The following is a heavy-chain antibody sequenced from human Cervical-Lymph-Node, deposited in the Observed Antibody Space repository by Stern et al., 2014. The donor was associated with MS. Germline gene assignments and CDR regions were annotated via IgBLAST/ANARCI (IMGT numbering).Heavy chain of an antibody. CDR2: IHDSGST. V-gene: IGHV4-61*02. Sequence: QVQLVESGPGLVKPSQTLSLTCTVSGGYISSSGYYWSWIRQPADKGLEWIGRIHDSGSTYYNPSLKSRVPISLDTANNQFSLKLTSVTAADTAVYYCATTRWDLFTWNWFDPWGQGTLVTVSS. J-gene: IGHJ5*02. D-gene: IGHD1-26*01. CDR3: ATTRWDLFTWNWFDP. CDR1: GGYISSSGYY.